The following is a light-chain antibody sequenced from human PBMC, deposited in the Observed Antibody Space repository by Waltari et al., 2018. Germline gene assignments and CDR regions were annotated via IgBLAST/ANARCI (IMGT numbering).Light chain of an antibody. V-gene: IGKV1-5*03. Sequence: DIQMTQSPSTLSASVGDRVIITCRASQSIRKWVAWYQQKPGKSPKLLLYKASSLESGVPSRFTGIGSGTEFTLTISNLQPDDFGSYYCQQYNNFPHTFGGGTKVDIK. CDR3: QQYNNFPHT. CDR2: KAS. J-gene: IGKJ4*01. CDR1: QSIRKW.